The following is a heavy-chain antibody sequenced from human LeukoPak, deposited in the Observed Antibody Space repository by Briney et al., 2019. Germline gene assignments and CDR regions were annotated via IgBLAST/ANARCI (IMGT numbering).Heavy chain of an antibody. D-gene: IGHD2-2*01. CDR2: IYYSGST. Sequence: SQTLSLTCTVSGGSISSGGYYWSWLRQHPGQGLEWIGYIYYSGSTYYNPSLKSRVTISVDTSKNQFSLKLSSVTAADTAVYYCARANKERYCSSTSCYRGGHFDYWGQGTLVTVSS. CDR1: GGSISSGGYY. CDR3: ARANKERYCSSTSCYRGGHFDY. V-gene: IGHV4-31*03. J-gene: IGHJ4*02.